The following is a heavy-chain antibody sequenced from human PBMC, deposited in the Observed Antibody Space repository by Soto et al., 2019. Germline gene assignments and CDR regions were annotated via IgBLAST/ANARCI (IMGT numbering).Heavy chain of an antibody. V-gene: IGHV1-18*01. CDR1: RSSFAGYR. J-gene: IGHJ4*02. Sequence: SRSSFAGYRISGVRQAPGQGLEWMGWISAYNGNTDYAQKLQGRVTMTTDTSTSTAYLELRSLRFDDTAVYYCAGRVHGVDYWGQRTPVTVSS. CDR3: AGRVHGVDY. CDR2: ISAYNGNT.